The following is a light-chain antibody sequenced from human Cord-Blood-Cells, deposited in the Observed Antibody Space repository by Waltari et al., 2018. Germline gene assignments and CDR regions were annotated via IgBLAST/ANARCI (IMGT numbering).Light chain of an antibody. V-gene: IGLV2-14*01. CDR2: EVS. CDR1: SSDVGGYNY. Sequence: QSALTPPASVSGSPGQSLPISCTGTSSDVGGYNYVSWYQQHPGKAPKLMIYEVSNRPSGVSNRFSGSKSGNTASLTISGLQAEDEADYYCSSYTSSSTWVFGGGTKLTVL. CDR3: SSYTSSSTWV. J-gene: IGLJ3*02.